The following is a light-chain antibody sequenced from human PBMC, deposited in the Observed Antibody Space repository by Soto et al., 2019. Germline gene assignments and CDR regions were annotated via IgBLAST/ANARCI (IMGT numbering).Light chain of an antibody. V-gene: IGKV3-20*01. Sequence: EIVLTQSPGTLSLSPGERATLSCRASQSVSSSYLAWYQQKPGQAPRLLIYGASSRATGIPDRFSGSGSGTDFTLTISRMEPEDFAVYYCQQYGSSPPTIMFGQGTKVDIK. CDR3: QQYGSSPPTIM. J-gene: IGKJ1*01. CDR1: QSVSSSY. CDR2: GAS.